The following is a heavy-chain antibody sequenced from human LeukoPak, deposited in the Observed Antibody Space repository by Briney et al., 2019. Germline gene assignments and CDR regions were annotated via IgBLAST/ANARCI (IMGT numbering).Heavy chain of an antibody. CDR3: ARGGSRPTNVLRFLEWFPLDYYYYMDV. CDR2: IYSEGTT. CDR1: GFTFSSYA. V-gene: IGHV3-53*01. D-gene: IGHD3-3*01. J-gene: IGHJ6*03. Sequence: GGSLRLSCAASGFTFSSYAMHWVRQAPGKGLEWVSLIYSEGTTYYADSVKGRFTISRDTSKNTLYLQMNSLRADDTAVYYCARGGSRPTNVLRFLEWFPLDYYYYMDVWGKGTTVTVSS.